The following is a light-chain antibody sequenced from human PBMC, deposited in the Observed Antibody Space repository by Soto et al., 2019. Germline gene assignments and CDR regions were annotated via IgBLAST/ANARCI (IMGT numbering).Light chain of an antibody. CDR1: QRIATW. J-gene: IGKJ1*01. Sequence: DIQMTQSPSILSASVGDSVTITCRASQRIATWLAWYQHQPGSAPKLLIYGASTLQSGVPSRFSGSGSGAEFTLTIDNLQPEDFATYYCQQYHLYWTFGPGTKVDIK. CDR2: GAS. CDR3: QQYHLYWT. V-gene: IGKV1-5*01.